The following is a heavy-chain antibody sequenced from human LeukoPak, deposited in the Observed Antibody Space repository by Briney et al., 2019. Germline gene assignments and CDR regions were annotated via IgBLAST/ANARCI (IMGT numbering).Heavy chain of an antibody. CDR1: GFTFSRSW. D-gene: IGHD4-17*01. CDR3: ARVGDDYGDYFDY. Sequence: GGSLRLSCAASGFTFSRSWMSWVRQAPGKGLEWVVNIKQDGSEKYYVDSVKGRFTISRDNAKNSLYLQMNTLRAEDTAVYYCARVGDDYGDYFDYWGQGTLVTVSS. J-gene: IGHJ4*02. V-gene: IGHV3-7*05. CDR2: IKQDGSEK.